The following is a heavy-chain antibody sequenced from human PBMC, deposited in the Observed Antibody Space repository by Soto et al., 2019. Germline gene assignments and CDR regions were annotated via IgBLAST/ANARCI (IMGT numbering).Heavy chain of an antibody. Sequence: EVQLVESGGGLVQPGGSLRLSCAASGFTFDDYAIHWVRQAPGKGLEWVSGISWNGAATGYMNSVKGRFSISRDNTKNTLYLQMNSLRSEDTAVYCANLPLYGSGFDCWGQGTLVTVSS. D-gene: IGHD3-10*01. V-gene: IGHV3-9*01. J-gene: IGHJ4*02. CDR3: ANLPLYGSGFDC. CDR2: ISWNGAAT. CDR1: GFTFDDYA.